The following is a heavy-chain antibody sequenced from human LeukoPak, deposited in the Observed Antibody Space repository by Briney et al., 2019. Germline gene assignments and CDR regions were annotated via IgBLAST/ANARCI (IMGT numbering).Heavy chain of an antibody. D-gene: IGHD5-12*01. J-gene: IGHJ4*02. V-gene: IGHV4-4*07. CDR3: ARDFSKGRGYGYFFDY. CDR1: GGSISSYY. Sequence: SETLSLTCTVSGGSISSYYWSWIRQPAGKGLEWIGRIYTSGSTNYNPSLKSRVTMSVDTSKNQFSLKLSSVTAADTAVYYCARDFSKGRGYGYFFDYWGQGTLVTVSS. CDR2: IYTSGST.